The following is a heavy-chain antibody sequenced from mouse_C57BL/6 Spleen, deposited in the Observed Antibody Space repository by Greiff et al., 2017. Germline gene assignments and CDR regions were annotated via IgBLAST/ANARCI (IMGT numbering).Heavy chain of an antibody. CDR2: ISSGGSYT. D-gene: IGHD2-10*02. Sequence: EVHLVESGGDLVKPGGSLKLSCAASGFTFSSYGMSWVRQTPDKRLEWVATISSGGSYTYYPDSVKGRFTISRDNAKNTLYLQMSSLKSEDTAMYYCARRYGNYEDYAMDYWGQGTSGTVSS. CDR1: GFTFSSYG. J-gene: IGHJ4*01. V-gene: IGHV5-6*01. CDR3: ARRYGNYEDYAMDY.